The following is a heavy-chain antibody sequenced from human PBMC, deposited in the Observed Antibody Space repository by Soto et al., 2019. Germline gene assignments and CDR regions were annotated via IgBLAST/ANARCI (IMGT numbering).Heavy chain of an antibody. CDR2: IFYSGST. CDR1: GGSISSGGYY. V-gene: IGHV4-31*03. D-gene: IGHD2-15*01. CDR3: ARGEAASGGGWGYFDY. Sequence: QVQLQESGPGLVKPSQTLSLTCTVSGGSISSGGYYWSWIRQHPGKGLEWIGYIFYSGSTYYNPSLKSRVTISVVTSKNPFSLKLSSVTAADTAVYYCARGEAASGGGWGYFDYWGQGTLVTVSS. J-gene: IGHJ4*02.